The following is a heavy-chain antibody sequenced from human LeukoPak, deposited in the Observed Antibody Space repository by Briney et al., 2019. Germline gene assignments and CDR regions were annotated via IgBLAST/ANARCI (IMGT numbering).Heavy chain of an antibody. CDR2: IYYSGST. CDR1: GGSISSGGYY. V-gene: IGHV4-31*03. D-gene: IGHD3-22*01. CDR3: ARGGYYDSSGYYYSYYFDY. Sequence: PSETLSLTCTVSGGSISSGGYYWSWIRQHPGKGLEWIGYIYYSGSTYYNPSPKSRVTISVDTSKNQFSLKLSSVTAADTAVYYCARGGYYDSSGYYYSYYFDYWGQGTLVTVSS. J-gene: IGHJ4*02.